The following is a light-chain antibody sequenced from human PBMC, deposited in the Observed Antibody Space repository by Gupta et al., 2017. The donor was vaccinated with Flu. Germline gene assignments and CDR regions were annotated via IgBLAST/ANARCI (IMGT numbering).Light chain of an antibody. CDR2: AAS. CDR3: QQSYSTPT. J-gene: IGKJ4*01. CDR1: QSISSY. Sequence: DIQMTQSQSSRSASVGDRVTITCRASQSISSYLNWYQQKPGKAPKLLIYAASSLQSGVPSRFSGSGSGTDFTLTISSLQPEDFATYYCQQSYSTPTFGGGTKVEIK. V-gene: IGKV1-39*01.